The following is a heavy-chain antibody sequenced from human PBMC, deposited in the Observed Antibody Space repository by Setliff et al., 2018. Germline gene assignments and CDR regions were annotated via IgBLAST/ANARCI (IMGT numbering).Heavy chain of an antibody. CDR3: ARLVRDIVVVPAPGGDYYYYYGMDV. V-gene: IGHV5-51*01. D-gene: IGHD2-2*01. J-gene: IGHJ6*02. Sequence: GESLKISCKGSGYSFTSYWIGWVRQMPGKGLEWMGNIYPGDSDTRYSPSFQGQVTISADKSISTAYLQWSSLKASDTAMYYCARLVRDIVVVPAPGGDYYYYYGMDVWGQGTTVTVSS. CDR1: GYSFTSYW. CDR2: IYPGDSDT.